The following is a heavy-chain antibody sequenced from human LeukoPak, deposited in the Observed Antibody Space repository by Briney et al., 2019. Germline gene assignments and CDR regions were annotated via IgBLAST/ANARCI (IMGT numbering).Heavy chain of an antibody. Sequence: GGSLRLSCAASGFTVSDNYMSWVRQAPGKGLEWVSVIYSDGGTFYSDSVKGRFTISRDNSKNTLYLQMNSLRADDTAVYYCARGRADFWSGYNFDYWGQGTLVTVSS. D-gene: IGHD3-3*01. CDR1: GFTVSDNY. V-gene: IGHV3-53*01. CDR2: IYSDGGT. CDR3: ARGRADFWSGYNFDY. J-gene: IGHJ4*02.